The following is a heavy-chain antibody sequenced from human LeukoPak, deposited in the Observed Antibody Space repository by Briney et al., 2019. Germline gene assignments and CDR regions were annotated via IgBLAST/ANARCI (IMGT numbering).Heavy chain of an antibody. CDR1: GFTFRGYK. CDR2: ISSSSSYI. V-gene: IGHV3-21*06. Sequence: GGSLRLSCAASGFTFRGYKMYWVRQAPGMGLEWVSSISSSSSYIYYAGSVMGRFTISRDNAKNSLYLQMNSLRSEDTAVYYCARVGNSGYDDESWGQGTLVTVSS. J-gene: IGHJ4*02. D-gene: IGHD5-12*01. CDR3: ARVGNSGYDDES.